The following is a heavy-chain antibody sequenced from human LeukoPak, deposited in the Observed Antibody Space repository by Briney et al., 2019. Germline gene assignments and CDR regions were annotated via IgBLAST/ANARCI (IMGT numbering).Heavy chain of an antibody. D-gene: IGHD3-3*01. J-gene: IGHJ6*03. CDR1: GFTFSNAW. CDR2: IKSKTDGGTT. V-gene: IGHV3-15*01. Sequence: GSLRLSCAASGFTFSNAWMSWVRQAPGKGLEWVGRIKSKTDGGTTDYAAPVKGRFTISRDDSKNTLYLQMNSLKTEDTAVYYCTTVGLYDFWSGYYIPPHYMDVWGKGTTVTVSS. CDR3: TTVGLYDFWSGYYIPPHYMDV.